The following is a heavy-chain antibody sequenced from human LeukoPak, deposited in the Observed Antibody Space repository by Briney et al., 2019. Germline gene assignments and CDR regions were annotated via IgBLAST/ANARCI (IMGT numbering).Heavy chain of an antibody. CDR2: THAAWDT. CDR1: IGSISGYY. V-gene: IGHV4-4*08. CDR3: ARVRNEYKHALDV. Sequence: SETLSLTCYVCIGSISGYYWRWPRETPEKGLEWIGYTHAAWDTNYNPSLRSRVSISVATDTNSFSLRLHYRTDAETAVHHCARVRNEYKHALDVWGQGTTVTVSS. D-gene: IGHD5-24*01. J-gene: IGHJ6*02.